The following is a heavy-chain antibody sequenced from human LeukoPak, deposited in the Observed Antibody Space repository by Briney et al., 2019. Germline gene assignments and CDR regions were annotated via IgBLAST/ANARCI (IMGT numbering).Heavy chain of an antibody. D-gene: IGHD5-12*01. CDR3: AVIYSDNDY. V-gene: IGHV1-46*01. CDR1: GYTFTSYY. J-gene: IGHJ4*02. Sequence: ASVKVSCKASGYTFTSYYMHWVRQAPGQGLEWMGINNPSGGSTSYAQKFQGRVTMTRDMSTSTVYVELSSLRSEDTAVYYCAVIYSDNDYWGQGTLVTVSS. CDR2: NNPSGGST.